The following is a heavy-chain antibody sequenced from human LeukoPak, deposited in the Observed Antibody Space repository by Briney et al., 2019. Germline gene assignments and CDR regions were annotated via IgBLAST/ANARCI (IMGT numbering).Heavy chain of an antibody. CDR3: ASRYCSGGSCYSIHYFDY. D-gene: IGHD2-15*01. CDR2: IIPIFGTA. J-gene: IGHJ4*02. V-gene: IGHV1-69*01. CDR1: GCTFSSYA. Sequence: GASVKVSCKASGCTFSSYAISWLRQAPGQGLEGMGGIIPIFGTANYAQKFQVRVTITAAESTSTAYMELSSLRSEDTAVYYCASRYCSGGSCYSIHYFDYWGQGTLVTVSS.